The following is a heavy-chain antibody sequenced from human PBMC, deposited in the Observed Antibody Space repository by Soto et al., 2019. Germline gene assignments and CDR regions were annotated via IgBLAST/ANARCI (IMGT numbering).Heavy chain of an antibody. CDR1: GYTFTRYY. CDR3: ARGYCSGGSCYSLTDFDY. V-gene: IGHV1-46*01. J-gene: IGHJ4*02. Sequence: QVQLVQSGAEVRKPGASVKVSCKASGYTFTRYYMHWVRQAPGQGLEWMGILNPSGGSTSYAQKLQGRVTMTRDTSTSTVYMELSSLRSEDTAVYYCARGYCSGGSCYSLTDFDYWGQGTLVSVSS. CDR2: LNPSGGST. D-gene: IGHD2-15*01.